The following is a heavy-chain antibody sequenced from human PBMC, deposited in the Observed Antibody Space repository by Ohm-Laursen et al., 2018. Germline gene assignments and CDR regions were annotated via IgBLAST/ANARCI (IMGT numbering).Heavy chain of an antibody. D-gene: IGHD6-13*01. J-gene: IGHJ6*02. CDR3: ARDGDSSSWYSVQRVPMDV. CDR2: ISGKNGNT. CDR1: GYTFTSHG. Sequence: VSSVKVSCKASGYTFTSHGISWARQAPGQGLEWMGWISGKNGNTNYAQKFQGRVTMTTDTSTSTAYMELRSLRSDDTAVYYCARDGDSSSWYSVQRVPMDVWGQGTTVTVSS. V-gene: IGHV1-18*01.